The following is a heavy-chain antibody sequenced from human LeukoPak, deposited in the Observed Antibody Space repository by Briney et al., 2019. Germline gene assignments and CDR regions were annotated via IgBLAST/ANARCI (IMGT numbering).Heavy chain of an antibody. CDR3: AKVRGTGYRGYYFDY. J-gene: IGHJ4*02. CDR2: ISGSGGST. CDR1: GFTLSGYW. D-gene: IGHD3-10*01. Sequence: GGSLRLSCAASGFTLSGYWMHWVRQAPGKGLVWVSAISGSGGSTYYADSVKGRFTISRDNSKNTLYLQMNSLRAEDTAVYYCAKVRGTGYRGYYFDYWGQGTLVTVSS. V-gene: IGHV3-23*01.